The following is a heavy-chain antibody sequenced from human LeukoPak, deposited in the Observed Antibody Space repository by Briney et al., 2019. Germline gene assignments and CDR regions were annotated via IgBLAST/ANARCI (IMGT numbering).Heavy chain of an antibody. J-gene: IGHJ4*02. CDR3: ARDRAVARFDY. D-gene: IGHD6-19*01. CDR1: GYTFTSYY. Sequence: GASVKVSCKASGYTFTSYYMHGVRQAPGQGLEWMGIINPSGGSTSYAQKFQGRVTMTRDTSTSTVYMELSSLRSEDTAVYYCARDRAVARFDYWGQGTLVTVSS. V-gene: IGHV1-46*01. CDR2: INPSGGST.